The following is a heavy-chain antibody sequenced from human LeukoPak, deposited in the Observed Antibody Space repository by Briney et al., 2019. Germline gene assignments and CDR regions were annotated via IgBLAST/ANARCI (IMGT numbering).Heavy chain of an antibody. D-gene: IGHD3-22*01. V-gene: IGHV3-33*01. CDR3: ARDPSWLGYFDY. CDR1: GFTFSSYC. CDR2: IWYDGSNR. Sequence: PGRSLRLSCAASGFTFSSYCIHWVRQAPGKGLEWVALIWYDGSNRYYVDSVKGRFTISRDNSKKTVYLQMNSLRAEDTAVYYCARDPSWLGYFDYWGQGTLVTVAS. J-gene: IGHJ4*02.